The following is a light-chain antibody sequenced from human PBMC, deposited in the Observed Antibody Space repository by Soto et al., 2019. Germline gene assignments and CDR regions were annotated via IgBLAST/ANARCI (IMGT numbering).Light chain of an antibody. Sequence: EIVLTQSPATLSLSPGERATLSCRASQSVSSYLALYQQKPGQAPRLLIYDASHRATGIPARFSGSGSGTDFTLTISSLEPEDFAVYYCQQRSNWPRTFGQGTKLEIK. CDR1: QSVSSY. CDR2: DAS. V-gene: IGKV3-11*01. CDR3: QQRSNWPRT. J-gene: IGKJ2*02.